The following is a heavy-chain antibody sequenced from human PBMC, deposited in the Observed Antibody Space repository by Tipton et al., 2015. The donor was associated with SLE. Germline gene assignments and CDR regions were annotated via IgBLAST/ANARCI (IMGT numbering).Heavy chain of an antibody. D-gene: IGHD6-19*01. CDR2: TYYRSKWYN. Sequence: GLVKPSQTLSLACAISGDSVSSNSAAWNWIRQSPSRGLEWLGRTYYRSKWYNDYAVSVKSRITINPDTSKNQFSLQLNSVTPEDTAVYYCARGGAQWLVLDYYYYGMDVWGQGTTVTVSS. CDR1: GDSVSSNSAA. J-gene: IGHJ6*02. CDR3: ARGGAQWLVLDYYYYGMDV. V-gene: IGHV6-1*01.